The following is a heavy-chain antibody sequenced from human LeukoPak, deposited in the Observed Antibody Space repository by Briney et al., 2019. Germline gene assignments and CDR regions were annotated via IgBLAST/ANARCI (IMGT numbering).Heavy chain of an antibody. Sequence: QPGGSLRLSCAASGFTFSSYWMGWVRQAPGMGLEWVATIKQDGSEKYYLDSVKGRLTISRDNAKNSLFLQMNSLRAEDTAVYYCAGARGWEFSSWGQGTLVTVSS. D-gene: IGHD1-26*01. CDR2: IKQDGSEK. CDR1: GFTFSSYW. J-gene: IGHJ5*02. CDR3: AGARGWEFSS. V-gene: IGHV3-7*01.